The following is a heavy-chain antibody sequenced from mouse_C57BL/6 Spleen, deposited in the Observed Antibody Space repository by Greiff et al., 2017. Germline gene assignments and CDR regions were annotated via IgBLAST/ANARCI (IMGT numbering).Heavy chain of an antibody. CDR2: IYPGSGST. V-gene: IGHV1-55*01. J-gene: IGHJ3*01. CDR3: ARSFYCASPPFAY. Sequence: QVQLQQPGAELVKPGASVKMSCKASGYTFTSYWITWVKQRPGQGLEWIGDIYPGSGSTNYNEKFKSKATLTVDPSSSPANSQLSGLTSVNSAVYYCARSFYCASPPFAYWGQGTLVTVSA. D-gene: IGHD1-1*01. CDR1: GYTFTSYW.